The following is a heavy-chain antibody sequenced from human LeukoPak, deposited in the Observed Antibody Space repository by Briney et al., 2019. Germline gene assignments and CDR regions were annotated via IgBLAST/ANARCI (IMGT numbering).Heavy chain of an antibody. CDR1: GGSISSGGYY. CDR2: IYYSGST. CDR3: ARGWRDTAMVKDY. D-gene: IGHD5-18*01. V-gene: IGHV4-31*03. Sequence: SQTLSLTCTVSGGSISSGGYYWSWIRQHPGKGLEWIGYIYYSGSTYYNPSLKSRVTISVDTSKNQFSLKLSSVTAADTAVYYCARGWRDTAMVKDYWGQGTLVTVSP. J-gene: IGHJ4*02.